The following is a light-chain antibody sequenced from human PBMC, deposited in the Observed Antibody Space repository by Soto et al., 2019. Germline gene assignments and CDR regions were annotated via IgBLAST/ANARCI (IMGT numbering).Light chain of an antibody. Sequence: QSALTQPASVSGSPGQSITISCTGTSSDVGAYNSVSWYQQHPGKAPQLMIYEVSNRPSGVSNRFSGSKSGNTASLTISGLQAEDETDYYCSSYTSTSAWVFGGRTKVTVL. V-gene: IGLV2-14*01. CDR2: EVS. CDR3: SSYTSTSAWV. CDR1: SSDVGAYNS. J-gene: IGLJ3*02.